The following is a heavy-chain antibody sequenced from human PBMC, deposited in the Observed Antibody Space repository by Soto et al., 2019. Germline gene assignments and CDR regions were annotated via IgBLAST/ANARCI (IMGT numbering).Heavy chain of an antibody. D-gene: IGHD3-22*01. Sequence: SETLSLTCTVSGGSISSSSYYWGWIRQPPGKGLEWIGSIYYSGSTYYNPSLKSRVTISVDTSKNQFSLKLSSVTAADTAVYYCASHVSGGTMIVVVINSWFDPWGKGTLVTVSS. J-gene: IGHJ5*02. V-gene: IGHV4-39*01. CDR3: ASHVSGGTMIVVVINSWFDP. CDR2: IYYSGST. CDR1: GGSISSSSYY.